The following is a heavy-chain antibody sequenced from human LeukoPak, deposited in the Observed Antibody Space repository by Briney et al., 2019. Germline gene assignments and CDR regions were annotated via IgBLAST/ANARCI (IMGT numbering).Heavy chain of an antibody. D-gene: IGHD3-9*01. Sequence: SETLSLTCTVSGGSISSYYWSWIRQPAGKGLEWIGRIYTSGSTNYNPSLKSRVTMSVDTSKNQFSLKLSSVAAADTAVYYCARENGRYFDWLLPQGDSHNWFDPWGQGTLVTVSS. CDR3: ARENGRYFDWLLPQGDSHNWFDP. CDR2: IYTSGST. CDR1: GGSISSYY. J-gene: IGHJ5*02. V-gene: IGHV4-4*07.